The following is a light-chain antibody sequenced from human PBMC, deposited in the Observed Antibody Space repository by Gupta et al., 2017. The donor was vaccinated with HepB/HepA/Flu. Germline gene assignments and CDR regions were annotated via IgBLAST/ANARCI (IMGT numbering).Light chain of an antibody. J-gene: IGKJ4*01. CDR1: QSVSSSY. CDR3: QQYGSSLLT. CDR2: GAS. V-gene: IGKV3-20*01. Sequence: DMVLTQSPGTLSFSPGERATLSCRASQSVSSSYLAWYQQKPGQAPRLLIYGASSRATGIPDRFSGSGSGTDFTLTISRLEPEDFAVYYCQQYGSSLLTFGGGTKVEIK.